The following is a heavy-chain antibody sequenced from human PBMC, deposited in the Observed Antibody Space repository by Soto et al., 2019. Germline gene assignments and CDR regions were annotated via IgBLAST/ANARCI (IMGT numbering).Heavy chain of an antibody. Sequence: SETLSLTCTVSGGSISSGGYYWSWIRQHPGKGLEWIGYIYYSGSTYYNPSLKSRVTISVDTSKNQFSLKLSSVTAADTAVYYCASAKHSDGHSFVYYYGSGSYSYFDYWGQGTLVTVS. CDR2: IYYSGST. V-gene: IGHV4-31*03. CDR1: GGSISSGGYY. D-gene: IGHD3-10*01. J-gene: IGHJ4*02. CDR3: ASAKHSDGHSFVYYYGSGSYSYFDY.